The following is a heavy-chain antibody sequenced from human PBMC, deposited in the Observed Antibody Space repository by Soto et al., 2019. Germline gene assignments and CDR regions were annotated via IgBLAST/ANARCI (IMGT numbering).Heavy chain of an antibody. Sequence: PSETLSLTCTVSGGSISSSSYYWGWIRQPPGKGLEWIGSIYYSGSTYYNPSLKSRVTISVDTSKNQFSLKLSSVTAADTAVYYCAKVEDYDILTGPGSFDYWGQGTLVTVSS. CDR1: GGSISSSSYY. D-gene: IGHD3-9*01. CDR3: AKVEDYDILTGPGSFDY. CDR2: IYYSGST. V-gene: IGHV4-39*01. J-gene: IGHJ4*02.